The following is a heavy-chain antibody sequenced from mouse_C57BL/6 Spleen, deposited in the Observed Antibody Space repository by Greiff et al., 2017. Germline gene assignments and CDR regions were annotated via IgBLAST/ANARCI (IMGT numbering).Heavy chain of an antibody. J-gene: IGHJ3*01. V-gene: IGHV5-4*01. Sequence: VQLKESGGGLVKPGGSLKLSCAASGFTFSSYAMSWVRQTPEKRLEWVATISDGGSYTYYPDNVKGRFTISRDNAKNNLYLQMSHLKSEDTAMYYCARDTLLYYGSSSLFAYWGQGTLVTVSA. CDR1: GFTFSSYA. CDR2: ISDGGSYT. D-gene: IGHD1-1*01. CDR3: ARDTLLYYGSSSLFAY.